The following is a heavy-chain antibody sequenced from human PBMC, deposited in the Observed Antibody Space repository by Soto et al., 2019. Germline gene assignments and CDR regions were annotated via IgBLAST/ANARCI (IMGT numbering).Heavy chain of an antibody. J-gene: IGHJ4*02. CDR3: ARWPQLDPRFDY. Sequence: SETLSLTCTVSGGSISSSSYYWGWIRQPPGKGLEWIGSIYYSGSTYYNPSLKSRVTISVDTSKNQFSLKLSSVTAADTAVYYCARWPQLDPRFDYWGQGTLVTVSS. D-gene: IGHD1-1*01. CDR2: IYYSGST. V-gene: IGHV4-39*07. CDR1: GGSISSSSYY.